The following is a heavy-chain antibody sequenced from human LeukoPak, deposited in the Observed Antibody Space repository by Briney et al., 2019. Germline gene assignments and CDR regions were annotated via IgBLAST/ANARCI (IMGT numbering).Heavy chain of an antibody. V-gene: IGHV1-18*04. J-gene: IGHJ4*02. Sequence: ASVKVSCKASGYTFTSYGISWVRQAPGQGLEWMGWISANNGDTDYPPKLQDRVTMTADTYTSTAYMELRSLRSDDTAMYYCARESHETREDYWGQGTLVTVSS. D-gene: IGHD1-1*01. CDR1: GYTFTSYG. CDR3: ARESHETREDY. CDR2: ISANNGDT.